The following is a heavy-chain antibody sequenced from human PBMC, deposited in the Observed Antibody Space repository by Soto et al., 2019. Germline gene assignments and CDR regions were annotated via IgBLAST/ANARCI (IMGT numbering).Heavy chain of an antibody. CDR3: ARDVFCGGAPACPDMDV. CDR1: GYTFTAYH. CDR2: ISGYNGNT. Sequence: ASVKVSCKASGYTFTAYHLHWVRQAPGQGLEWMGRISGYNGNTNYARTLRGRLTLTTDTSTSTAYMELRSLTSDDTAVYYCARDVFCGGAPACPDMDVWGQGTTVTVSS. D-gene: IGHD2-21*01. V-gene: IGHV1-18*04. J-gene: IGHJ6*02.